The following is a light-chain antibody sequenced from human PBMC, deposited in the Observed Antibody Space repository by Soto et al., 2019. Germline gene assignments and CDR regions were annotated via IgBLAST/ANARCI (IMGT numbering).Light chain of an antibody. CDR1: SSNIGKNT. Sequence: QSVLTPPPSASGTPGQTVTISCSGRSSNIGKNTVSWYQHLPGTAPKLLIYSNTQRPLGVPVRFSGSKSGTSASLAISGLQSDDEADYYCAVWDDSLYLFGNGTKVTVL. V-gene: IGLV1-44*01. J-gene: IGLJ1*01. CDR3: AVWDDSLYL. CDR2: SNT.